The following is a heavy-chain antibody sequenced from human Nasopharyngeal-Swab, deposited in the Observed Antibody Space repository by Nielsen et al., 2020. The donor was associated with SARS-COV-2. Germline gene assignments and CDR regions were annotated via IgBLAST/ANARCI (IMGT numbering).Heavy chain of an antibody. CDR3: ARPMRPMGHYYFGMDV. CDR1: GYSFTTYW. V-gene: IGHV5-51*01. CDR2: ICPGDSNT. J-gene: IGHJ6*02. Sequence: KVSCKGSGYSFTTYWIGWVRQMPGKGLEWMGIICPGDSNTRYSPSFQGQVTISVDKYSSTAYLQWSSLKASDTAIYYCARPMRPMGHYYFGMDVWGQGTTVTVSS. D-gene: IGHD1-26*01.